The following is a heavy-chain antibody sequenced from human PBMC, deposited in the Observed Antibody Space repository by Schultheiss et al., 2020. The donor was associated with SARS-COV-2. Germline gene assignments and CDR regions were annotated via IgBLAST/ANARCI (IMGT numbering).Heavy chain of an antibody. Sequence: SETLSLTCNVSGVSVSSYCWNWIRQLPGKGLEWIGYIYYTGSTTYSPSLKSRVTISLDTSKNQVTLRLSSVTAADTAVYYCARDSYGSGRGTSGMDVWGQGTTVTVSS. CDR2: IYYTGST. CDR3: ARDSYGSGRGTSGMDV. V-gene: IGHV4-59*02. CDR1: GVSVSSYC. J-gene: IGHJ6*02. D-gene: IGHD3-10*01.